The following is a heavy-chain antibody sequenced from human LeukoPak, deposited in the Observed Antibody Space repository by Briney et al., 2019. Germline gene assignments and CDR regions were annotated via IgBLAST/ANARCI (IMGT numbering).Heavy chain of an antibody. D-gene: IGHD2-2*01. CDR3: ARQEVYCSSTSCYARGYSYGTFFDY. V-gene: IGHV4-39*01. CDR2: VYYSGST. J-gene: IGHJ4*02. Sequence: PSETLSLTCSVSGDSISLSFYYWGWIRQPPGKALEWIGSVYYSGSTYYNPSLKSRVTISVDTSKNQFSLKLSSVTAADTAVYYCARQEVYCSSTSCYARGYSYGTFFDYWGQGTLVTVSS. CDR1: GDSISLSFYY.